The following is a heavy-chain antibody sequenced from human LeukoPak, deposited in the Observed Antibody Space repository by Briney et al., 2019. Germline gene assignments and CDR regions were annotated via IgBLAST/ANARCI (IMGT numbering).Heavy chain of an antibody. CDR3: AGLVGRYSSGLYYYYFDY. CDR2: MYLSGTT. Sequence: SGTLSLTCTVSGDSINSLDLWSWVRQPPGKGLEWIGEMYLSGTTHSNPSAKSRVTISIDKSKNQFFLNLSSVTAADTAVYYCAGLVGRYSSGLYYYYFDYWGQGTLVTVSS. J-gene: IGHJ4*02. V-gene: IGHV4-4*02. D-gene: IGHD3-22*01. CDR1: GDSINSLDL.